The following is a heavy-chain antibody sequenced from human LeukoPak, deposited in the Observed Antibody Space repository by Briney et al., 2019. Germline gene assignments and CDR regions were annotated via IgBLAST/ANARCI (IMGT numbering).Heavy chain of an antibody. J-gene: IGHJ4*02. CDR1: GGSFSGYY. CDR3: ARHAVRGYSYLDY. V-gene: IGHV4-34*01. Sequence: SETLSLTCAVYGGSFSGYYWSWIRQPPGKGLEWIGEINHSGSTNYNPSLKSRVTISVDTSKNQFSLKLTSVTAADTAVYYCARHAVRGYSYLDYWGQGTLVTVSS. D-gene: IGHD5-18*01. CDR2: INHSGST.